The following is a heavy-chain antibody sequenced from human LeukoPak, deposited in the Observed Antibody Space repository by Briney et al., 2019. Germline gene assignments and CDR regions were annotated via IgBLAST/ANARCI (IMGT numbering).Heavy chain of an antibody. Sequence: SETLSLTCTVSGGSISSYFWTWIRQPPGEGLEWIGYVHYSGSTSYNPSLRGRITMAVDTSKNQLSLSLTSVTAADTAVYYCAGFCSGGSCPDQWGQGTLVTVSS. J-gene: IGHJ4*02. V-gene: IGHV4-59*01. CDR1: GGSISSYF. CDR2: VHYSGST. CDR3: AGFCSGGSCPDQ. D-gene: IGHD2-15*01.